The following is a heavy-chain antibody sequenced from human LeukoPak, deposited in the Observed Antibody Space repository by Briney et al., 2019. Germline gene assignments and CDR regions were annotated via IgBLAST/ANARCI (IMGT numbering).Heavy chain of an antibody. CDR1: GFIFSNYA. D-gene: IGHD5-24*01. V-gene: IGHV3-30*04. CDR2: ISYDGSNK. Sequence: PGGSLRLSCAASGFIFSNYAMHWVRQAPGKGLEWVAVISYDGSNKFYVDSVKGRLTISRDNSMNTLFLQMNSLRAEDTAVYYCARDAVRSGEMGRVGYWGQGTLVTVSS. CDR3: ARDAVRSGEMGRVGY. J-gene: IGHJ4*02.